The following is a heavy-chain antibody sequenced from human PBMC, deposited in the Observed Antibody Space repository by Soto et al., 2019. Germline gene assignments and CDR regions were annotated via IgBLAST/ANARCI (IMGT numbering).Heavy chain of an antibody. CDR2: IYYTGST. J-gene: IGHJ4*02. Sequence: SETLSLTCTVSGGSVSSYFWSWIRQPPGKGLEWIGYIYYTGSTDYNASLKSRVIMSVDTSKNQFSLKLNSVTAADTAVYYCARVVHGDYAFDYWGQGTLVTVSS. CDR3: ARVVHGDYAFDY. CDR1: GGSVSSYF. D-gene: IGHD4-17*01. V-gene: IGHV4-59*08.